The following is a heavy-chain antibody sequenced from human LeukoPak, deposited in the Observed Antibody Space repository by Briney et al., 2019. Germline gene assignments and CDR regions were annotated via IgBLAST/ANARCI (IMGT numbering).Heavy chain of an antibody. CDR2: MNPNSGNT. J-gene: IGHJ6*02. Sequence: GSSVRVSCKASGGTFSSYAISWVRQAPGQGLEWMGWMNPNSGNTGYAQKFQGRVTMTRNTSISTAYMELSSLRSEDTAVYYCARKDYYYYGMDVWGQGTTVTVSS. V-gene: IGHV1-8*02. CDR1: GGTFSSYA. CDR3: ARKDYYYYGMDV.